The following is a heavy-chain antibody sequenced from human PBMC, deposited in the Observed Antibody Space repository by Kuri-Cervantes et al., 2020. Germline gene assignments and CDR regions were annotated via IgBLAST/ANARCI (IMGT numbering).Heavy chain of an antibody. CDR3: ARAVHQLLIDY. CDR1: GFTFSSYA. CDR2: ISGSGGST. V-gene: IGHV3-23*01. D-gene: IGHD1-26*01. Sequence: ETLSLTCAASGFTFSSYAMSWVRQAPGKGLEWVSAISGSGGSTYYADSVKGRFTISRDNAKNSLYLQMNSLRDEDTAVYYCARAVHQLLIDYWGQGTLVTVSS. J-gene: IGHJ4*02.